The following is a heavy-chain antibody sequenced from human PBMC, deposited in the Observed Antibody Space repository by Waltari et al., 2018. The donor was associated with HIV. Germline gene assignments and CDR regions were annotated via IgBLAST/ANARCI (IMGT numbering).Heavy chain of an antibody. J-gene: IGHJ6*02. CDR2: ITPFNGNT. D-gene: IGHD3-10*01. CDR1: GYTFTYRY. CDR3: ARSRDYGSGKDYDMDV. V-gene: IGHV1-45*02. Sequence: QMQLVQSGAEVKKTGSSVKVSCKASGYTFTYRYLHWVRQAPGQALEWMGWITPFNGNTNDAQKCQDRVTSTRDRSMSTAYMGLSSLRFEDTAMYYCARSRDYGSGKDYDMDVWGQGTTVTVSS.